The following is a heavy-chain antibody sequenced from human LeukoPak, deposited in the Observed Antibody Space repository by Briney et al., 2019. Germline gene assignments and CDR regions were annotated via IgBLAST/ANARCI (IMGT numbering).Heavy chain of an antibody. CDR2: ISSSGSTI. D-gene: IGHD6-19*01. CDR3: ARVYSSGWSY. V-gene: IGHV3-48*03. CDR1: GFXFSAYE. J-gene: IGHJ4*02. Sequence: GGSLRLSCAASGFXFSAYEMNWVRQAPGKGQEWVSYISSSGSTIYYAGSVKGRFTISRDNAKKSLYLQMNSLRAEDTAVYYCARVYSSGWSYWGQGTLVTVSS.